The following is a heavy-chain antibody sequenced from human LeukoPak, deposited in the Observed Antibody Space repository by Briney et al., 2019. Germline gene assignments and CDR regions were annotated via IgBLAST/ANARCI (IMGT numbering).Heavy chain of an antibody. J-gene: IGHJ4*02. Sequence: GRSLRLSCAASGFTFSSYGMHWVRQAPGKGLEWVAVISYDGSNKYYADSVKGRFTISRDNSKNTLYLQMNSLRAEDTAVYYCAKDWITSIAAAGTPGYWGQGTLVTVSS. CDR2: ISYDGSNK. CDR1: GFTFSSYG. V-gene: IGHV3-30*18. D-gene: IGHD6-13*01. CDR3: AKDWITSIAAAGTPGY.